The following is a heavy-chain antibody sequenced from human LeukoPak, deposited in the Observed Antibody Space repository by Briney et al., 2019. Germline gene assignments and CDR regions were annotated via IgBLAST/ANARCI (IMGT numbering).Heavy chain of an antibody. D-gene: IGHD5-18*01. CDR3: ARVWIQLWFGWFDP. J-gene: IGHJ5*02. Sequence: GSLRLSCAASGFTLSSYWMSWIRQPPGKGLEWIGSIYYSGSTYYNPSLKSRVTISVDTSKNQFSLKLSSVTAADTAVYYCARVWIQLWFGWFDPWGQGTLVTVSS. V-gene: IGHV4-39*07. CDR1: GFTLSSYW. CDR2: IYYSGST.